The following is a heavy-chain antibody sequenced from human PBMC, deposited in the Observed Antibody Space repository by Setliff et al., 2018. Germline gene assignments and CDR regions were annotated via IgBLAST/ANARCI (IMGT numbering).Heavy chain of an antibody. CDR2: ISTYNGHT. CDR3: SRLVRYCTTTSCQGASGAEF. V-gene: IGHV1-18*01. J-gene: IGHJ4*02. D-gene: IGHD2-2*01. CDR1: DYILTSYG. Sequence: ASVKVSCKTSDYILTSYGLSWVRQAPGQGLDWMGWISTYNGHTNYAQKLQGRVTMTTDTSTTTAYLELRSLTSDDTAVYYCSRLVRYCTTTSCQGASGAEFWGQGTLVTVSS.